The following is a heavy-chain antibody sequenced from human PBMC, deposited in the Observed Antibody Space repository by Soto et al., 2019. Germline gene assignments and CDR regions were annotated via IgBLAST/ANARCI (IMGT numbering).Heavy chain of an antibody. CDR2: IYGNDDK. CDR1: GFALSTSGVT. V-gene: IGHV2-5*01. Sequence: QITLKESGPTLVKPTQTLTLTCTFSGFALSTSGVTVGWTRQPPGKALDWLAFIYGNDDKRYSPSLKSRLTITKDTSKNLVVLIMTNMDPADTATYYCVHRTTVTSVDYWGQGTLVTVAS. J-gene: IGHJ4*02. CDR3: VHRTTVTSVDY. D-gene: IGHD4-17*01.